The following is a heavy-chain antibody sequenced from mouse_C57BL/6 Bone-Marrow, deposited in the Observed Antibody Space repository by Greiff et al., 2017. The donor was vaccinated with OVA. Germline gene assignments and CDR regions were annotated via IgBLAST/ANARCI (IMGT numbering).Heavy chain of an antibody. Sequence: EVKLMESGGGLVKPGGSLKLSCAASGFTFSSYAMSWVRQTPEKRLEWVATISDGGSYTYYPDNVKGRFTISRDNAKNNLYLQMSHLKSEDTAMYYCARDKNYYGSRRAYWGQGTLVTVSA. CDR3: ARDKNYYGSRRAY. CDR2: ISDGGSYT. D-gene: IGHD1-1*01. CDR1: GFTFSSYA. V-gene: IGHV5-4*01. J-gene: IGHJ3*01.